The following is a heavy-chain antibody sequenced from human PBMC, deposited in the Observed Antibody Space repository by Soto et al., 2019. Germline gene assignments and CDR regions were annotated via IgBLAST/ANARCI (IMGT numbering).Heavy chain of an antibody. Sequence: GVSLRLSCTASGFTFGRYAMSWFRQAPGKGLRWVGFIRSKAYGGTTEYAASVKGRYTISRDDSRSIAYLQMNSLKTEDTAVYYCNRDKGYLSSRAAAEYWGQGTLVTVSS. CDR1: GFTFGRYA. D-gene: IGHD6-13*01. J-gene: IGHJ4*02. CDR2: IRSKAYGGTT. V-gene: IGHV3-49*03. CDR3: NRDKGYLSSRAAAEY.